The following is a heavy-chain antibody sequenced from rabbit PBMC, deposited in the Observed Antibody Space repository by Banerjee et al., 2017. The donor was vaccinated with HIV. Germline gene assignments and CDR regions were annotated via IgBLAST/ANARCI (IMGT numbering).Heavy chain of an antibody. V-gene: IGHV1S40*01. J-gene: IGHJ4*01. D-gene: IGHD4-1*01. CDR3: ARDLAGVIGWNFNL. Sequence: QSLEESGGDLVKPGASLTLTCTASGFSFSNSYYMCWIRQAPGKGLEWIACIYAGSSGNTYYASWAKGRFTISKASWTTVTLQMTSLTAADTASYFCARDLAGVIGWNFNLWGPGTLVTVS. CDR2: IYAGSSGNT. CDR1: GFSFSNSYY.